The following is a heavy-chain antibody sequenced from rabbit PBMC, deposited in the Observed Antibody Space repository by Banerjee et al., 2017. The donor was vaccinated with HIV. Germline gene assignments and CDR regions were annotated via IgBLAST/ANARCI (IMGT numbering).Heavy chain of an antibody. CDR2: IYTLNGKP. D-gene: IGHD6-1*01. J-gene: IGHJ4*01. V-gene: IGHV1S40*01. Sequence: QQLEESGGDLVKPGASLTLTCKASGIDFSSAYDMCWVRQAPGKGPEWIACIYTLNGKPYYASWAKGRFTISKTSSTTVTLQVTSLTAADTATYFCAKYPNNAVGYVNGDIELWGPGTLVTVS. CDR3: AKYPNNAVGYVNGDIEL. CDR1: GIDFSSAYD.